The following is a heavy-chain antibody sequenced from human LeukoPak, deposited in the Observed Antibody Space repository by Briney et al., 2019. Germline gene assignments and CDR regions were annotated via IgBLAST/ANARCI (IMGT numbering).Heavy chain of an antibody. V-gene: IGHV4-39*01. D-gene: IGHD3-22*01. CDR1: GGSISSSSYY. CDR2: IYYSGST. CDR3: ATLGYDSSGGFDY. J-gene: IGHJ4*02. Sequence: PSETLSLTCTVSGGSISSSSYYWGWIRQPPGKGLEWIGSIYYSGSTYYNPSLKSRVTISVDTSKNQFSLKLSSVTAADTAVYYCATLGYDSSGGFDYWGQGTLVTVSS.